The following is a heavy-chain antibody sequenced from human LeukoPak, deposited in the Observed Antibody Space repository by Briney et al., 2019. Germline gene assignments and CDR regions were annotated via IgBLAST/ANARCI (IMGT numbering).Heavy chain of an antibody. Sequence: GGSLRLSCAASGFTFSSYSMNWVRQAPGKGLEWVSAISGSGGSTYYADSVKGRFTISRDNSKNTLYLQMNSLRAEDTAVYYCANGRFLEWTILDYWGQGTLVTVSS. J-gene: IGHJ4*02. D-gene: IGHD3-3*01. CDR3: ANGRFLEWTILDY. CDR1: GFTFSSYS. V-gene: IGHV3-23*01. CDR2: ISGSGGST.